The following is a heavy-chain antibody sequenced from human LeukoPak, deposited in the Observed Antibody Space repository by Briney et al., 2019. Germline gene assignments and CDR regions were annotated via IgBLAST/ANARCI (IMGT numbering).Heavy chain of an antibody. Sequence: ASVNVSCTASGYTFTIYGISWVRQAPGQGLEWMGWISAYNGNTNYAQKLQGRVTMTTDTSTSTAYMELRSLRSDDTAVYYCARELYDILTAVYYYYGMDVWGQGTTVTVSS. D-gene: IGHD3-9*01. CDR3: ARELYDILTAVYYYYGMDV. CDR1: GYTFTIYG. CDR2: ISAYNGNT. V-gene: IGHV1-18*01. J-gene: IGHJ6*02.